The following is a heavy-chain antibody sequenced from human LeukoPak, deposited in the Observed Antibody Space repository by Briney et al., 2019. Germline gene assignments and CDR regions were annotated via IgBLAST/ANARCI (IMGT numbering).Heavy chain of an antibody. V-gene: IGHV4-39*07. CDR2: IYYSGST. D-gene: IGHD2-2*01. Sequence: SETLSLTCTVSGGSISSSSYYWGWIRQPPGKGLEWIGSIYYSGSTYYNPSLKSRVTISVDTSKNQFSLKLSSVTAADTAVYYCATLHSNYQLHNWFDPWGQGTLVTVSS. CDR1: GGSISSSSYY. CDR3: ATLHSNYQLHNWFDP. J-gene: IGHJ5*02.